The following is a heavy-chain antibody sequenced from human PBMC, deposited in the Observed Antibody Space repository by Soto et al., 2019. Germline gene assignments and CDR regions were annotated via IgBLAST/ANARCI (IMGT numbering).Heavy chain of an antibody. J-gene: IGHJ4*02. Sequence: ASVKGSCKASGYTFTSYGISWVRQAPGQGLEWMGWISAYNGNTNYAQKLQGRVTMTTDTSTSTAYMELRSLRSDDTAVYYCARDKDYYDFWSGYGYFDYWGQGTLVTVSS. D-gene: IGHD3-3*01. CDR2: ISAYNGNT. V-gene: IGHV1-18*01. CDR1: GYTFTSYG. CDR3: ARDKDYYDFWSGYGYFDY.